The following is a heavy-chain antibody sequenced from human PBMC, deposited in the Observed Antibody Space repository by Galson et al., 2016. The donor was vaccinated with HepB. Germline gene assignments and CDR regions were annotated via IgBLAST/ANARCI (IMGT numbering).Heavy chain of an antibody. CDR1: GYTFTDYY. D-gene: IGHD6-19*01. V-gene: IGHV1-2*02. CDR3: AKSGWHWYFDL. Sequence: SVKVSCKASGYTFTDYYMHWVRQAPGQGLEWMGWINPNSGDTNYAQRFQGRLTLTRDTSISTAYMYLSRLTSDDAAVYSCAKSGWHWYFDLWGRGSLVTVSS. J-gene: IGHJ2*01. CDR2: INPNSGDT.